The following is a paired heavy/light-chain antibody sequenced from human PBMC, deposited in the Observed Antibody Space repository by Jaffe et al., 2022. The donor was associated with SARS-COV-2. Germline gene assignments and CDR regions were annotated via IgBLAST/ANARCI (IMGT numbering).Light chain of an antibody. J-gene: IGLJ2*01. CDR1: SLRSYY. CDR3: NSRDSSGNHLV. CDR2: GKN. V-gene: IGLV3-19*01. Sequence: SSELTQDPAVSVALGQTVRITCQGDSLRSYYASWYQQKPGQAPVLVIYGKNNRPSGIPDRFSGSNSGNTASLTITGAQAEDEADYYCNSRDSSGNHLVFGGGTKLTVL.
Heavy chain of an antibody. Sequence: QLQLQESGPGLVKPSETLSLTCTVSGASISSSSYYWGWIRQPPGKGLEWIGSIYYSGSTYYNPSLKSRVTISVDTSKNQFSLKLSSVTATDTAVYYCANYNYGNYYYYYMDVWGKGTTVTVSS. D-gene: IGHD5-18*01. V-gene: IGHV4-39*01. CDR3: ANYNYGNYYYYYMDV. J-gene: IGHJ6*03. CDR1: GASISSSSYY. CDR2: IYYSGST.